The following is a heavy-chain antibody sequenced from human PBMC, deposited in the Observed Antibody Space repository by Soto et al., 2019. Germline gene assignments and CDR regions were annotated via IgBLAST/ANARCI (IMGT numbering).Heavy chain of an antibody. J-gene: IGHJ4*02. D-gene: IGHD1-26*01. Sequence: QLQLVDSGGGVVQHGRSLRLSCAASGFTLSGYGMHWVRQAPGKGLEWVAITRHDGSNTYYADSVRGRFTISRDNSKKTLYLQMDSLRAEDTAVYYCARDGVGATTFFGYFDYWGQGTLVTVSS. CDR2: TRHDGSNT. CDR3: ARDGVGATTFFGYFDY. CDR1: GFTLSGYG. V-gene: IGHV3-33*01.